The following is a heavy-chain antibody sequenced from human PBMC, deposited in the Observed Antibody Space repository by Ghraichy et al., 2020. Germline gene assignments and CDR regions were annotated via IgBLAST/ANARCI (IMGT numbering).Heavy chain of an antibody. Sequence: ASVKVSCKVSGYTLTELSMHWVRQAPGKGLEWMGGFDPEDGETIYAQKFQGRVTMTEDTSTDTAYMELSSLRSEDTAVYYCATGPMRMVRGVIIPTTNDYWGQGTLVTVSS. CDR2: FDPEDGET. CDR1: GYTLTELS. CDR3: ATGPMRMVRGVIIPTTNDY. V-gene: IGHV1-24*01. J-gene: IGHJ4*02. D-gene: IGHD3-10*01.